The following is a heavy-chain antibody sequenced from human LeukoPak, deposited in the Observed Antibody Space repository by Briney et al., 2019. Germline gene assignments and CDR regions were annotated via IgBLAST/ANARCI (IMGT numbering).Heavy chain of an antibody. Sequence: GESLKISCKGSGYNFASFWIAWVRQMPGKGLEWMGLIYPGDSDTRYSPSFQGQVTISADKSISTAYLQWSSLKASDTAIYYCASQVGVTVGVLNYWGQGTLVTVSS. CDR3: ASQVGVTVGVLNY. CDR2: IYPGDSDT. CDR1: GYNFASFW. V-gene: IGHV5-51*01. D-gene: IGHD1-26*01. J-gene: IGHJ4*02.